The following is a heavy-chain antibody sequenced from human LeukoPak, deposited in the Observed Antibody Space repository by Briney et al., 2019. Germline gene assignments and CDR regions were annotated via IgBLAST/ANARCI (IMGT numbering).Heavy chain of an antibody. V-gene: IGHV4-34*01. CDR1: GGSFSGYY. Sequence: PSETLSLTCAVYGGSFSGYYWSWIRQPPGKGLEWIGEINHSGSTNYNPSLKSRVTISVDTSKNQFSLKLSSVTAADTAVYHCARQDSGSYLFDYWGQGTLVTVSS. CDR2: INHSGST. J-gene: IGHJ4*02. D-gene: IGHD1-26*01. CDR3: ARQDSGSYLFDY.